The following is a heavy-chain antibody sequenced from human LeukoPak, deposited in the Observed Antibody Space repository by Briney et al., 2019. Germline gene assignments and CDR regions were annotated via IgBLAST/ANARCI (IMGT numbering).Heavy chain of an antibody. CDR3: AKDLKGYCSSTSCYTGIDY. CDR1: GFTFSSYC. D-gene: IGHD2-2*02. Sequence: PGGSLRLSCAASGFTFSSYCIHWVRQAPGKGLEWVAFIRYDGSNKYYADSVKGRFTISRDNSKNTLYLQMNSLRAEDTAVYYCAKDLKGYCSSTSCYTGIDYWGQGTLVTVSS. CDR2: IRYDGSNK. V-gene: IGHV3-30*02. J-gene: IGHJ4*02.